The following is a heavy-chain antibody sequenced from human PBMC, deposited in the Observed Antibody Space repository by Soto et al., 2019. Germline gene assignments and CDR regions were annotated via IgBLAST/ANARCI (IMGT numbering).Heavy chain of an antibody. Sequence: GGSLRLSCAASGFTFDDYAMHWVRQAPGKGLEWVSGISWNSGRIGYADSVKGRFTISRDNAKNSLYLQMNSLRAEDTALYYCAKDKASGAAATFWGWFDPWGQGTLVTVSS. CDR3: AKDKASGAAATFWGWFDP. V-gene: IGHV3-9*01. CDR1: GFTFDDYA. CDR2: ISWNSGRI. D-gene: IGHD6-13*01. J-gene: IGHJ5*02.